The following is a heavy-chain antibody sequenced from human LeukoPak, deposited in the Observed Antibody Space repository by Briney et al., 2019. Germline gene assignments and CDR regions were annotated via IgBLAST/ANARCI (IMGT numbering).Heavy chain of an antibody. CDR2: IKQDGSEK. V-gene: IGHV3-7*03. CDR1: GFTFSSYW. CDR3: AREGYSYGYPFDY. D-gene: IGHD5-18*01. Sequence: SGGSLRLSCAASGFTFSSYWMSWVRQAPGKGLEWVANIKQDGSEKYYVDSVKGRFTISRDNAENSLYLQMNSLRAEDTAVYYCAREGYSYGYPFDYWGQGTLVTVSS. J-gene: IGHJ4*02.